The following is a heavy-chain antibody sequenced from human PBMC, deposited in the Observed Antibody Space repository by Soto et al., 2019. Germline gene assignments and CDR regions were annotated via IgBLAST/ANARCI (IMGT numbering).Heavy chain of an antibody. D-gene: IGHD2-21*01. CDR3: ARETYVDYVGYFDP. CDR2: TDHSGNP. J-gene: IGHJ5*02. CDR1: GDTISTGGYT. V-gene: IGHV4-30-2*01. Sequence: QLQLQESGSRLVKSSETLSLTCDVSGDTISTGGYTWAWIRQTPGKAREWIGHTDHSGNPYYNPPLKSPVIIPLDRSKNRFSLKVRSVTAADTAVYYCARETYVDYVGYFDPWGQGIQVTVSS.